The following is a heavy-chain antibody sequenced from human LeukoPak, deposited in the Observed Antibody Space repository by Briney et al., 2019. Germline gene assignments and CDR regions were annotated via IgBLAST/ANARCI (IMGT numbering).Heavy chain of an antibody. CDR2: INHSGST. CDR3: ARVYGDYGGHFDY. Sequence: SETLSLTCAVYGGSFSGYYWSWIRQPPGKGLEWIGEINHSGSTYYNPSLKSRVTISVDRSKNQFSLKLSSVTAADTAVYYCARVYGDYGGHFDYWGQGTLVTVSS. J-gene: IGHJ4*02. CDR1: GGSFSGYY. D-gene: IGHD4-17*01. V-gene: IGHV4-34*01.